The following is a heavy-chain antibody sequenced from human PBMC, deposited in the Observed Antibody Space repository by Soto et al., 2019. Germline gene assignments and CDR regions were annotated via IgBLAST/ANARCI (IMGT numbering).Heavy chain of an antibody. D-gene: IGHD6-19*01. CDR1: GGSISSGGYS. CDR2: IYHSGST. Sequence: SETLSLTCAVSGGSISSGGYSWSWIRQPPGKGLEWIGYIYHSGSTYYNPSLKSRFTVSRDNSRNTLFLQMDSLRPDDTAVYYCTKPRSSLQWPPFDPWGHGTQVTVSS. CDR3: TKPRSSLQWPPFDP. J-gene: IGHJ5*02. V-gene: IGHV4-30-2*02.